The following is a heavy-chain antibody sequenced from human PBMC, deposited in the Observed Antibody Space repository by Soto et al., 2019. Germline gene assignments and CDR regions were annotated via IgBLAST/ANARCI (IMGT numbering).Heavy chain of an antibody. CDR3: AGHSILDPVLVSAFQLNRSYDL. V-gene: IGHV3-66*04. J-gene: IGHJ2*01. Sequence: QAPGKGLEWVSVIYSGGSTYYADSVKGRFTISRDNSKNTLYLQMNSLRAEDMSLFFQAGHSILDPVLVSAFQLNRSYDL. D-gene: IGHD2-2*01. CDR2: IYSGGST.